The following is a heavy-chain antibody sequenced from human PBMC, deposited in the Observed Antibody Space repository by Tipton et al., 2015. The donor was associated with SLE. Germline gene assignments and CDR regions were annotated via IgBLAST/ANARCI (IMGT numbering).Heavy chain of an antibody. D-gene: IGHD5-24*01. V-gene: IGHV4-39*01. Sequence: TLSLTCTVSGGSISSSSYYWGWIRQPPGKGLEWIGSIYYSGSTYYNPSLKSRVTISVDTSKNQFSLKLSPVTAADTAVYYCGWATNVWYFDLWGRGTLVTVSS. J-gene: IGHJ2*01. CDR3: GWATNVWYFDL. CDR1: GGSISSSSYY. CDR2: IYYSGST.